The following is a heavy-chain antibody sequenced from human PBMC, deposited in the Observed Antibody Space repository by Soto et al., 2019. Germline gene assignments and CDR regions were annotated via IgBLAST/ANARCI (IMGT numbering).Heavy chain of an antibody. CDR1: GFTFSKYA. J-gene: IGHJ4*02. V-gene: IGHV3-23*01. Sequence: GGSLRLSCAASGFTFSKYALTLVRQGPGKGPEWVSAISGSGESKYDADSVKGRFTISRDNSKNTLYLQMNSLRAEDTAIYYCAKTSGVIVVVTSFDHWGQGTLGTAS. D-gene: IGHD3-22*01. CDR3: AKTSGVIVVVTSFDH. CDR2: ISGSGESK.